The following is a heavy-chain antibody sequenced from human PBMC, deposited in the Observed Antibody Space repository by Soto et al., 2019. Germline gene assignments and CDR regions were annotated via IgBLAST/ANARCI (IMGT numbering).Heavy chain of an antibody. CDR2: ISSSSSYI. CDR1: GFTFSSYS. CDR3: ASEGISAHQYWYFAL. D-gene: IGHD6-13*01. V-gene: IGHV3-21*01. J-gene: IGHJ2*01. Sequence: PGGSLRLSCAASGFTFSSYSMNWVRQAPGKGLEWVSSISSSSSYIYYADSVKGRFTISRDNAKNSLYLQMNSLRAEDTAVYYCASEGISAHQYWYFALSGRGTLVTGSS.